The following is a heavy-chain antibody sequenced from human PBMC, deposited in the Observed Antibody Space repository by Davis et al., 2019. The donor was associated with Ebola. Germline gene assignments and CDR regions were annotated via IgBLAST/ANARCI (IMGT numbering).Heavy chain of an antibody. J-gene: IGHJ4*02. CDR3: AKAAYGDLLCWVDY. Sequence: PGGSLRLSCAASGFTFDDYAMHWVRQAPGKGLEWVSGISGSGGSTYYADSVKGRFTISRDNSKNTVYLQMNSLRAEDTAVYYCAKAAYGDLLCWVDYWGQGTLVTVSS. V-gene: IGHV3-23*01. CDR1: GFTFDDYA. D-gene: IGHD4-17*01. CDR2: ISGSGGST.